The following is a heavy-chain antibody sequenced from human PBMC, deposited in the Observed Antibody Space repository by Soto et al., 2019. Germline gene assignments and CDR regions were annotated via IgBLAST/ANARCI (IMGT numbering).Heavy chain of an antibody. CDR1: GISINNNY. J-gene: IGHJ4*02. CDR2: ILDTGGT. Sequence: QVQLRESGPGLVKPSETLSLTCTVSGISINNNYWSWIRQPPGKELEWIGDILDTGGTNYNPSLGGRASISIDTSKSQFSLKLASVTAADTAMYFCARDWRGTSGWFPDVYFDVSSQGTLITVS. V-gene: IGHV4-59*01. CDR3: ARDWRGTSGWFPDVYFDV. D-gene: IGHD6-19*01.